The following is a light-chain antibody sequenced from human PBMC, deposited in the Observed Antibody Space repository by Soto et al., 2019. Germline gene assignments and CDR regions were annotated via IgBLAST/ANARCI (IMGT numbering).Light chain of an antibody. Sequence: EVVMTQSPATLSVSPGERATLSCRASQSISSDLAWYQQKPGQAPRLFISGAFTRATGIPARISGSGSGTEFTLTISSLQSEDVAVYYCQQYNNWPWTFGQGTKVDNK. CDR2: GAF. J-gene: IGKJ1*01. CDR3: QQYNNWPWT. CDR1: QSISSD. V-gene: IGKV3-15*01.